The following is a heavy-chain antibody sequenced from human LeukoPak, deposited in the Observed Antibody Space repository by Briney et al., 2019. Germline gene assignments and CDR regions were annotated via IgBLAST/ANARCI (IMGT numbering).Heavy chain of an antibody. CDR3: ARGGIYYFYGMDV. Sequence: GGSLRLSCAASGFTFSSYWMSWVRQAPGKGLEWVANIKQDGSEKYYVDSLKGRFTISRDNTKDSLYLQMNSLRAEDTAVYYCARGGIYYFYGMDVWGQGTTVTVSS. CDR1: GFTFSSYW. V-gene: IGHV3-7*03. J-gene: IGHJ6*02. D-gene: IGHD3-10*01. CDR2: IKQDGSEK.